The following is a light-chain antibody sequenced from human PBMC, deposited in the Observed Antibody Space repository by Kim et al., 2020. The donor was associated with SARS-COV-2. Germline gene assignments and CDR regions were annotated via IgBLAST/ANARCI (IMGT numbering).Light chain of an antibody. J-gene: IGLJ3*02. V-gene: IGLV3-19*01. Sequence: SSELTQDPAVSVALGQTVRITCQGDSLRSYYASWYQQKPGQAPVLVIYGKNNRPSGIPDRFSGSSSGNTASLTITGAQAEDEADYYCNSRDSSGNHPWVFGGGTKLTAL. CDR1: SLRSYY. CDR3: NSRDSSGNHPWV. CDR2: GKN.